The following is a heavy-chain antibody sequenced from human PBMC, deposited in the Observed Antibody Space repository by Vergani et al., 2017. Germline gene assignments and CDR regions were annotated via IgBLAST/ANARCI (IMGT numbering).Heavy chain of an antibody. Sequence: QVQLVQSGAEVKKPGSSVKVSCKASGATFRSNTISWVRQVPGQGLEWMGRIIPVLGKTKYAQDFQCRLTITADTSTSTAYMELTSLRSQDTAVYYCERDTPGYGRDPEDYYYGMDVWGHGSTVTVS. V-gene: IGHV1-69*08. D-gene: IGHD2-21*02. J-gene: IGHJ6*02. CDR3: ERDTPGYGRDPEDYYYGMDV. CDR1: GATFRSNT. CDR2: IIPVLGKT.